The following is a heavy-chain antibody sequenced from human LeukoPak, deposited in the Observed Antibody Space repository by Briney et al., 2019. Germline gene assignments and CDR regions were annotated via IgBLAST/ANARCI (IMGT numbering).Heavy chain of an antibody. CDR1: DDSISDYY. V-gene: IGHV4-59*01. J-gene: IGHJ4*02. Sequence: SETLSLTCTVSDDSISDYYRGWIRQPPGKGLEWIGYFHNSGTSTYNPSLKSRVTISADTSKNQFSLKLNSLTSADTAVYYCTRGAGWLIDYWGQGILVTVSS. CDR2: FHNSGTS. D-gene: IGHD3-16*01. CDR3: TRGAGWLIDY.